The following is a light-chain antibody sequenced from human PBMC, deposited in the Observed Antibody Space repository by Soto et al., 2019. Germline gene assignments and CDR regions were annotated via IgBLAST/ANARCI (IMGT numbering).Light chain of an antibody. Sequence: QSALTQPPSASGSPGQSVTISCTGTSSDVGGYNSVSWYQQHPGKAPKLIIYDVSKRPSGVPDRFSGSKSGNAASLTVSGLQADDEADYYCSSYAGSNNLVFGGGTKVTVL. V-gene: IGLV2-8*01. J-gene: IGLJ2*01. CDR2: DVS. CDR3: SSYAGSNNLV. CDR1: SSDVGGYNS.